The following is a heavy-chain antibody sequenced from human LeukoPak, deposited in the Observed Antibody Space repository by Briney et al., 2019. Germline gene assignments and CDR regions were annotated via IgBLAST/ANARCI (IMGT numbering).Heavy chain of an antibody. Sequence: GGSLRLSCAASGFTFSIYAMHWVRQAPGRGLQYVSAISTNGDSTYYADSVKGRFTISRDNSKNTLYLQMGSLRAEDMALYYCARASRGYSSGWNWFDPWGQGTLVTVSS. CDR3: ARASRGYSSGWNWFDP. CDR1: GFTFSIYA. V-gene: IGHV3-64*02. CDR2: ISTNGDST. D-gene: IGHD6-19*01. J-gene: IGHJ5*02.